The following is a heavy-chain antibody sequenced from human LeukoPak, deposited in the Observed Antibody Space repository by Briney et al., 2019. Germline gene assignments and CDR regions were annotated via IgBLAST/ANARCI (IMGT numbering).Heavy chain of an antibody. CDR2: INPYNGNT. V-gene: IGHV1-18*01. CDR3: ARELYGRFEY. D-gene: IGHD3-3*01. J-gene: IGHJ4*02. Sequence: ASVKVSCKASGYTFTTYGISWVRQAPGQGLEWMGWINPYNGNTDYGQKFQGRFTMTTDTSTSTAYMELRSLRSDDTAVYYCARELYGRFEYWGREPWSPSPQ. CDR1: GYTFTTYG.